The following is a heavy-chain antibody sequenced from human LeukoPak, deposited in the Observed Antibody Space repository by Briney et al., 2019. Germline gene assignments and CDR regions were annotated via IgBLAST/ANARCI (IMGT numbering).Heavy chain of an antibody. V-gene: IGHV1-69*05. D-gene: IGHD3-3*01. CDR3: ARPRQDDFWSGTLAS. CDR2: IIPIFGTA. CDR1: GGTFSSYA. J-gene: IGHJ5*01. Sequence: ASVKVSCKASGGTFSSYAISWVRQAPGQGLEWMERIIPIFGTANYAQKFQGRVTITTDESTSTAYMELSSLRSEDTAVYYCARPRQDDFWSGTLASWGQGTLVTVSS.